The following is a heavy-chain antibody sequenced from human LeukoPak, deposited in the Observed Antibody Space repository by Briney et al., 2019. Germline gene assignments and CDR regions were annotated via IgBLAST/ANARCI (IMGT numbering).Heavy chain of an antibody. D-gene: IGHD3-3*01. CDR3: ARGIFGMVLNAFDL. J-gene: IGHJ3*01. Sequence: PSETLSLTCTVSGGSISSYYWTWIRQPPGRGLEWFGYISYGGSTNYNPSLKSRVTISVDTSTNQFSLKLSSVTAADTAVYYCARGIFGMVLNAFDLWGRGTMVTVSS. CDR1: GGSISSYY. V-gene: IGHV4-59*01. CDR2: ISYGGST.